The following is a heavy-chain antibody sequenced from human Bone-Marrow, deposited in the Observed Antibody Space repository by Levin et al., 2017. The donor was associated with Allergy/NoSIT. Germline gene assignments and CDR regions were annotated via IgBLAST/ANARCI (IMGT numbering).Heavy chain of an antibody. Sequence: GGSLRLSCAASGFIFNSYGIHWVRQAPGKGLEWMAVIWYDGSKKYYADSVEGRFTISRDDSKNIAFLQMNSLRAEDTAVYYCARDRDTSSRYGWFDPWGQGTLVTVSS. CDR2: IWYDGSKK. D-gene: IGHD3-22*01. V-gene: IGHV3-33*01. CDR1: GFIFNSYG. J-gene: IGHJ5*02. CDR3: ARDRDTSSRYGWFDP.